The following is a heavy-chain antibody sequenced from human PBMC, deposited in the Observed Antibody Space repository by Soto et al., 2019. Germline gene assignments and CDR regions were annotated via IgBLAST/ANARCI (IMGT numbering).Heavy chain of an antibody. CDR2: ISYDGSNE. D-gene: IGHD6-19*01. J-gene: IGHJ4*02. Sequence: GGSLRLSCAASGFTFSSYGLHWVRQAPGKGLEWVAVISYDGSNEYFADSVKGRFTISRDNSKNTLYLQMNSLRAEDTAMYYCAKDESSGWLVYWGQGTLVTVSS. CDR3: AKDESSGWLVY. V-gene: IGHV3-30*18. CDR1: GFTFSSYG.